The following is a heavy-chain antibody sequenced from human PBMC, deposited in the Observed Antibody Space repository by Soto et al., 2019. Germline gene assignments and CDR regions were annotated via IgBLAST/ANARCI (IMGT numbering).Heavy chain of an antibody. V-gene: IGHV3-9*01. J-gene: IGHJ4*02. CDR2: ISWDSATI. Sequence: PGGSLRLSCAASGFTFDDYSVHWVRQTPGKGLEWVSGISWDSATIGYADSVQGRFIISRDNAKNSLYLQMNSLRGDDTAVYYCAKDSWGGTVSGWSHDSWGQGTLVTVSS. CDR3: AKDSWGGTVSGWSHDS. D-gene: IGHD6-19*01. CDR1: GFTFDDYS.